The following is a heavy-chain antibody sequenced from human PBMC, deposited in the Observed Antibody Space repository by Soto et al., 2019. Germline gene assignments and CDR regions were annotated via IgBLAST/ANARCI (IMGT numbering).Heavy chain of an antibody. D-gene: IGHD7-27*01. CDR3: AKDVPPFAGAANYFDY. J-gene: IGHJ4*02. CDR1: GFTFSSYA. CDR2: IPGSSSTT. Sequence: PGGSLRLSRAASGFTFSSYAMSWVRQAPGKGLEWVSSIPGSSSTTYYADSVKGRFTISRDNSKNMLYLQMNSLRAEDTAVYYCAKDVPPFAGAANYFDYWGQGTPVTVSS. V-gene: IGHV3-23*01.